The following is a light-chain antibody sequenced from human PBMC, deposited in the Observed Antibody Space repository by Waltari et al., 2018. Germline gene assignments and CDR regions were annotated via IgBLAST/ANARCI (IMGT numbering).Light chain of an antibody. Sequence: DIVMTQSPDSLAVSLGERATINCKSSQSLLSDSDNQNYFGWYQQKPGQPAKLLIYWASTRASGVPERFSGSGSGTDFTLTITGLQAEDVAVYYCHKYYSEPLTFGGGTKVEIK. CDR3: HKYYSEPLT. V-gene: IGKV4-1*01. CDR2: WAS. J-gene: IGKJ4*01. CDR1: QSLLSDSDNQNY.